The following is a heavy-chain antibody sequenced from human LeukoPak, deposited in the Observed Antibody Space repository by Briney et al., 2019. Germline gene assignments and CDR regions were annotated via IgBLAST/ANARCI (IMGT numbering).Heavy chain of an antibody. V-gene: IGHV3-23*01. CDR1: GFTFSNHG. CDR2: ISPSGDIT. Sequence: AGGSLTLSCAASGFTFSNHGMNWVRQAPGKGLEWVSGISPSGDITYYADSVKGRFTISRDNSKNTLYLEVISLTDEDTAVYYCAKDDAWLRFGEWSQGTLVTVSS. CDR3: AKDDAWLRFGE. J-gene: IGHJ4*02. D-gene: IGHD3-10*01.